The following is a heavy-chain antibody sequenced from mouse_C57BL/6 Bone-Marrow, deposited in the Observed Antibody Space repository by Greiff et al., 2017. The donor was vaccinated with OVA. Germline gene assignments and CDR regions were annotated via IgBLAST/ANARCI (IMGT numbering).Heavy chain of an antibody. CDR1: GYTFTSYW. J-gene: IGHJ1*03. D-gene: IGHD2-12*01. CDR2: IDPSDSYT. Sequence: QVQLQQPGAELVMPGASVKLSCKASGYTFTSYWMHWVKQRPGQGLEWIGEIDPSDSYTNYNQKFKGKSTLTVDKSSSTAYMQLSSLTSEDSAVYYGASEGVYDNGYFDVCGTGTTVTVSA. V-gene: IGHV1-69*01. CDR3: ASEGVYDNGYFDV.